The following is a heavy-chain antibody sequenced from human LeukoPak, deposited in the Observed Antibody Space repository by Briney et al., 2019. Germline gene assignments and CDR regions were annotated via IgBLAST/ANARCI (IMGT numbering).Heavy chain of an antibody. Sequence: SETLSLTCTVSGGSITGSYWSWLRQPPGKGLECIGYIYYSGSTNYNPSLKSRVTISLDTSKNQFSLKLSSVTAADTAVYYCATAGPISGGHNYFDSWGQGTLVTVSS. J-gene: IGHJ4*02. CDR3: ATAGPISGGHNYFDS. CDR1: GGSITGSY. CDR2: IYYSGST. D-gene: IGHD3-10*01. V-gene: IGHV4-59*01.